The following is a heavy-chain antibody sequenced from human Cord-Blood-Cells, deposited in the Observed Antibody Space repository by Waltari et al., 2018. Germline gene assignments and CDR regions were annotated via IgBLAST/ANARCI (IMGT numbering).Heavy chain of an antibody. CDR2: IYSGGST. D-gene: IGHD4-4*01. V-gene: IGHV3-53*01. CDR1: GFTVSSNY. J-gene: IGHJ6*02. CDR3: ARDVSNYEGMDV. Sequence: EGQLVESGGGWLQRGGSLRLSCADSGFTVSSNYMSWVRQAPGKGLEWVSVIYSGGSTYYADSVKGRFTISRDNSKNTLYLQMNSLRAEDTAVYYCARDVSNYEGMDVWGQGTTVTVSS.